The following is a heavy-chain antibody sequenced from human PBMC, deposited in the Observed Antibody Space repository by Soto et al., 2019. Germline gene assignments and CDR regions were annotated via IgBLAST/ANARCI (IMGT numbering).Heavy chain of an antibody. CDR2: INWNSVTF. Sequence: EAQLVESGGDLVQPGRTLRLYCAASGFTFDNYAMQLGRQCPGKGLELVSGINWNSVTFDYADSVKGRFTISRDNAKNSLYLQMDSLRAEDTAFYYCARDHDEDFGYDLDYFDFWGRGTLVTVSS. CDR1: GFTFDNYA. D-gene: IGHD5-12*01. J-gene: IGHJ4*02. V-gene: IGHV3-9*01. CDR3: ARDHDEDFGYDLDYFDF.